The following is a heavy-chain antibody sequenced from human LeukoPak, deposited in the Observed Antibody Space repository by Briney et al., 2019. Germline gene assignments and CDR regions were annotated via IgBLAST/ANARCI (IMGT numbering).Heavy chain of an antibody. CDR1: GFNFGSHW. V-gene: IGHV3-7*04. D-gene: IGHD5-24*01. CDR2: IKQDGSEK. Sequence: GGSLRLSCAASGFNFGSHWMTWVRQAPGKGLEWVANIKQDGSEKYYVDSVKGRFTISRDNAKNSLYLQMNSLRAEDTAIYYCTRVGYIDEGIDYWGQGTLVTVSS. CDR3: TRVGYIDEGIDY. J-gene: IGHJ4*02.